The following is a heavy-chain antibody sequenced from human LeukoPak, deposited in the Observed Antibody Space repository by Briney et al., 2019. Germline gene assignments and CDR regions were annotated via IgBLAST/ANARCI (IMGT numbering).Heavy chain of an antibody. Sequence: GGSLRLSCAASGFTFSSYEMNWVRQAPGKGLERVSYISSSGSTIYYADSVKGRFTISRDNAKNTLYLQMNSLRGEDTAVYYCARDQAGSGHYADYWGQGTLVTVSS. D-gene: IGHD3-10*01. J-gene: IGHJ4*02. CDR2: ISSSGSTI. V-gene: IGHV3-48*03. CDR1: GFTFSSYE. CDR3: ARDQAGSGHYADY.